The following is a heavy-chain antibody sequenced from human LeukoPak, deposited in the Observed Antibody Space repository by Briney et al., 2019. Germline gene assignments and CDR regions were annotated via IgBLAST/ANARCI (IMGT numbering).Heavy chain of an antibody. CDR2: IYYSGST. CDR3: AKQWLRNALDI. D-gene: IGHD3-22*01. Sequence: SETLSLTCTVPGGSIYSGDYYWSWIRRPPGKGLEWIGYIYYSGSTYYNPSLKSRVTISVDTSKNQFSLKLSSVTAADTAVYYCAKQWLRNALDIWGQGTMVTVSS. V-gene: IGHV4-30-4*01. J-gene: IGHJ3*02. CDR1: GGSIYSGDYY.